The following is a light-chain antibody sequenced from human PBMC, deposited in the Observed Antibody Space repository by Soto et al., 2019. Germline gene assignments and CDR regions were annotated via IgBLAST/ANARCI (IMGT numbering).Light chain of an antibody. J-gene: IGLJ3*02. CDR2: EGS. V-gene: IGLV2-23*01. CDR1: SSDVGSYNF. CDR3: CSYAGDSAWV. Sequence: QSVLTQPASVSGSPGQSITISCTGTSSDVGSYNFVSWYQQHPGKAPKLMIYEGSKWPSGVSNRFSGSKSGNTASLTISGLQAEDEADYYCCSYAGDSAWVFGGGTKVTVL.